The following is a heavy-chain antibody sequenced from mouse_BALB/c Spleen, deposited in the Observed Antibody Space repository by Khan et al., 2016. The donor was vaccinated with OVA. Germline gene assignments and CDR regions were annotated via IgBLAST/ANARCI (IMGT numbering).Heavy chain of an antibody. CDR3: TRGGYGGFAY. CDR2: INPSNGGT. D-gene: IGHD1-2*01. V-gene: IGHV1S81*02. J-gene: IGHJ3*01. CDR1: GYTFNSYY. Sequence: QVQLQQSGAELVKPGASVKLSCKASGYTFNSYYMYWVKQRPGQGLEWIGEINPSNGGTNFNEKFKSKATLTVDKSSSTAYMQLSSLTSEDSAVYYFTRGGYGGFAYWSQGTLVTVSA.